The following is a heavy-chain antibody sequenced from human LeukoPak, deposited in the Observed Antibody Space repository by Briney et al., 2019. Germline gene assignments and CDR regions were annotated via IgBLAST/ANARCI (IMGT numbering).Heavy chain of an antibody. CDR2: VSFDGTNN. Sequence: GGSLRLSCAASGFIFDNFAIHWVRQAPGRGLEWVSIVSFDGTNNFYGDSVKGRFTVSRDNSNNTVYLHKNSLRPDDTAVYFCARDRNVVGADFDSWGQGTLVTVFS. CDR3: ARDRNVVGADFDS. CDR1: GFIFDNFA. J-gene: IGHJ5*01. V-gene: IGHV3-30*04. D-gene: IGHD4/OR15-4a*01.